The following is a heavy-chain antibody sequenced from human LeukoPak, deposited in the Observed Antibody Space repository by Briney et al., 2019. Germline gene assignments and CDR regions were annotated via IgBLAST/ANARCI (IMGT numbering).Heavy chain of an antibody. D-gene: IGHD3-16*01. CDR2: ISYDGSNK. CDR1: GFTFSSYG. J-gene: IGHJ5*02. Sequence: GGSLRLSCAASGFTFSSYGMHWVRQAPGKGLEWVAVISYDGSNKYYADSVKGRFTISRDNSKNTLYLQMNSLRAEDTAVYYCAKDSAPLYYDYVWGSYGNWFDPWGQGTQVTVPS. V-gene: IGHV3-30*18. CDR3: AKDSAPLYYDYVWGSYGNWFDP.